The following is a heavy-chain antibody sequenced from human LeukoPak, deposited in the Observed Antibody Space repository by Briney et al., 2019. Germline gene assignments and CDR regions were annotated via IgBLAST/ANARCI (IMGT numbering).Heavy chain of an antibody. V-gene: IGHV3-48*03. CDR2: ISSSGSTI. CDR1: GFTFSSYE. Sequence: GGSLRLSCAASGFTFSSYEMNWVRPAPGKGLEWVSYISSSGSTIYYADSVKGRFTISRDNAKNSLYLQMNSLRAEDMALYYCAKDIGKNWNYEGAFDIWGQGTMVTVSS. CDR3: AKDIGKNWNYEGAFDI. D-gene: IGHD1-7*01. J-gene: IGHJ3*02.